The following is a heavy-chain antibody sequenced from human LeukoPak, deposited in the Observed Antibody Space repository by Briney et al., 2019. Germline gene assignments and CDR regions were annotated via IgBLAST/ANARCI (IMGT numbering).Heavy chain of an antibody. J-gene: IGHJ3*02. CDR1: GYTFTSYY. CDR3: ARGRITIFGVVIPQGHDAFDI. D-gene: IGHD3-3*01. Sequence: ASVKVSFKASGYTFTSYYMHWVRQAPGQGLEWMGIINPSGGSTSYAQKFQGRVTMTRDMSTSTVYMELSSLRSEDTAVYYCARGRITIFGVVIPQGHDAFDIWGQGTMVTVSS. CDR2: INPSGGST. V-gene: IGHV1-46*01.